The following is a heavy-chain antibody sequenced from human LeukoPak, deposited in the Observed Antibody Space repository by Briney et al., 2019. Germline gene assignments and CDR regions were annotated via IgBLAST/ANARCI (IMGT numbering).Heavy chain of an antibody. V-gene: IGHV3-23*01. Sequence: PGGSLRLSCAASGFTFSNYWMSWVRQAPGKGLEWVSAISGNGVVTYYADSVKGRFTISRDNSKNMVYMQMNSLRAEDTAVYYCTKGAVTTYRAFDIWGQGTMVTVSS. D-gene: IGHD4-17*01. CDR3: TKGAVTTYRAFDI. J-gene: IGHJ3*02. CDR1: GFTFSNYW. CDR2: ISGNGVVT.